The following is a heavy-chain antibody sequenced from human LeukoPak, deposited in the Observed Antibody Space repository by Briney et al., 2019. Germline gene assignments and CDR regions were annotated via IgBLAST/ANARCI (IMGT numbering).Heavy chain of an antibody. Sequence: SETLSLTCAVYGRSFSGYYWTWIRQPPGKGLEWIGEINHSGSTNYNPSLKNRVTISMDTSKNQFSLRLTSVTAADTAVYYCAPRGDIEHSFGYGKWFDPWGQGTRVTVSS. CDR1: GRSFSGYY. CDR3: APRGDIEHSFGYGKWFDP. CDR2: INHSGST. J-gene: IGHJ5*02. V-gene: IGHV4-34*01. D-gene: IGHD5-18*01.